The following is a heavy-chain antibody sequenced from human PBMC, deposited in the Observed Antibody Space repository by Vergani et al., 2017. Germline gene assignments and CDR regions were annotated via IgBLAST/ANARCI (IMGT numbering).Heavy chain of an antibody. V-gene: IGHV1-3*01. CDR3: ARSDAVADPFDY. CDR2: INAGNGNT. J-gene: IGHJ4*02. Sequence: QVQLVQSGAEVKKPGASVKVSCKASGYTFTSYAMHWVRQAPGQRLEWMGWINAGNGNTKYSQKFQGRVTITRDTSASTAYMERSSLRSEDTAVYYCARSDAVADPFDYWGQGTLVTVSS. CDR1: GYTFTSYA. D-gene: IGHD6-19*01.